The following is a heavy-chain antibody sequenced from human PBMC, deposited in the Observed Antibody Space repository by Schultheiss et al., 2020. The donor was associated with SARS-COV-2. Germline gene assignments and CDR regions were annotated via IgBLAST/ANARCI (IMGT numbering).Heavy chain of an antibody. Sequence: GGSLRLSCAASGFTFSSYGMHWVRQAPGKGLEWVAVISYDGSNKYYADSVKGRFTISRDNSKNTLYLQMNSLRAEDTAVYYCAKDHGYCSSTSCYTDNWFDPWGQGTLVTVSS. D-gene: IGHD2-2*02. J-gene: IGHJ5*02. CDR2: ISYDGSNK. CDR3: AKDHGYCSSTSCYTDNWFDP. V-gene: IGHV3-30*18. CDR1: GFTFSSYG.